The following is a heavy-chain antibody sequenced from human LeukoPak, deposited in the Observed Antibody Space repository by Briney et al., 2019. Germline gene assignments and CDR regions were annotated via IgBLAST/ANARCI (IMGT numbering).Heavy chain of an antibody. CDR1: DDSISSGAYY. D-gene: IGHD2-2*02. Sequence: SETLSLTCTVSDDSISSGAYYWTWIRQPPGKGLEWIGYISHSGSTYYNPSLKSRVSMSVDTSKNQFSLKLSSVIAADTAVYYCAREGGYCNSGYCYISLDYWGQGALLTVSS. CDR3: AREGGYCNSGYCYISLDY. V-gene: IGHV4-30-2*01. J-gene: IGHJ4*02. CDR2: ISHSGST.